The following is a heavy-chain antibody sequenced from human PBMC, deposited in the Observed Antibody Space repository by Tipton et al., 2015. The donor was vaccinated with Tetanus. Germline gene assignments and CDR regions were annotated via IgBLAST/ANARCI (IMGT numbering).Heavy chain of an antibody. D-gene: IGHD1-1*01. CDR1: GFTFSSYS. V-gene: IGHV3-21*01. J-gene: IGHJ5*02. Sequence: GSLRLSCAASGFTFSSYSMNWVRQAPGKGLEWVSSISSSSSYIYYADSVKGRFTISRDNAKNSLYLQMNSLRAEDTAVYYCAREHRAGTTYSWFDPWGQGTLVTVSS. CDR2: ISSSSSYI. CDR3: AREHRAGTTYSWFDP.